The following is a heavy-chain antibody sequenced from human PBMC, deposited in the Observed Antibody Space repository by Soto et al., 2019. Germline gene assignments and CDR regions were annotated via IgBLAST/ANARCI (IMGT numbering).Heavy chain of an antibody. D-gene: IGHD2-8*01. CDR3: ARDRGYCTNGVCRYYGMDV. J-gene: IGHJ6*02. Sequence: PSETLSLTCTVSGGSISSGGYHWSWIRQHPGKGLEWIGYIYYSGSTYYNPSLKSRVTISVDTSKNQFSLKLSSVTAADTAVYYCARDRGYCTNGVCRYYGMDVWGQGTTVTVSS. V-gene: IGHV4-31*03. CDR1: GGSISSGGYH. CDR2: IYYSGST.